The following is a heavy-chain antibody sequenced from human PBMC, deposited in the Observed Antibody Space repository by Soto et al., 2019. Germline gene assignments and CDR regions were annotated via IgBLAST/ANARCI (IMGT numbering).Heavy chain of an antibody. CDR3: ATARRMTRGVVLDY. Sequence: QVQLQESGPGLVKPSETLSLRCTVSGDSISNSYWSWIRLPAGKGLQWIGRIYSSESTIYNPTLRNQLSMSLDASNTHCSWHLTSATAADTAIYYCATARRMTRGVVLDYWGPGIVVTVSS. CDR2: IYSSEST. J-gene: IGHJ4*02. V-gene: IGHV4-4*07. D-gene: IGHD3-10*01. CDR1: GDSISNSY.